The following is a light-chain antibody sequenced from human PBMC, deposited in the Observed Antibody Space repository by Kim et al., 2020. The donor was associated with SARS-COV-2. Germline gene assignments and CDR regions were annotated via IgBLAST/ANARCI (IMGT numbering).Light chain of an antibody. CDR1: SSNIGRNT. Sequence: GHRDTVSCARTSSNIGRNTVNWYQQLPGTAPKLLIYSNNQRPSGVPDRFSGSKSGTSASLAISGLQSEDEADYYCAAWDDSLNGWVFGGGTKLTVL. CDR3: AAWDDSLNGWV. CDR2: SNN. V-gene: IGLV1-44*01. J-gene: IGLJ3*02.